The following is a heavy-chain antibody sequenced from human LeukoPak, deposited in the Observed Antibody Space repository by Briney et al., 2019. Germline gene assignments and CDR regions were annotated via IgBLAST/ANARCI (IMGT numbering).Heavy chain of an antibody. CDR1: GFTFSSQW. CDR3: ARDTYNWNVDAFDP. V-gene: IGHV4-4*02. CDR2: INHSGST. J-gene: IGHJ5*02. Sequence: GSLRLSCAASGFTFSSQWMSWVRQAPGKGLEWIGEINHSGSTDYNPSLKSRVTISIDKSKNHFSLKLTSVTAADTAIYYCARDTYNWNVDAFDPWGQGTLVTVSS. D-gene: IGHD1-20*01.